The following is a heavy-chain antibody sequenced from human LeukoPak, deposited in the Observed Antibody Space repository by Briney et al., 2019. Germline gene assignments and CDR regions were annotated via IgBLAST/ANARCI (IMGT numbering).Heavy chain of an antibody. V-gene: IGHV3-11*04. CDR3: ARGISLSD. CDR1: GFTFSSYA. Sequence: GGSLRLSCAASGFTFSSYAMSWIRQAPGKGLEWVSHINTGGNIIYYEDSVKGRFTISRDNAKSSLYLQMNSLRVEDTAVYYCARGISLSDWGQGTLVTVSS. J-gene: IGHJ4*02. CDR2: INTGGNII.